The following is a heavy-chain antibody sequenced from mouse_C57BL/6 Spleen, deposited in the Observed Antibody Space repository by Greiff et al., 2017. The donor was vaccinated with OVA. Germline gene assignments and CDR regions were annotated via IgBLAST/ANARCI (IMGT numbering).Heavy chain of an antibody. Sequence: GGGLVQPKGSLKLSCAASGFSFNTYAMNWVRQAPGKGLEWVARIRSKSNNYATYYADSVKDRFTISRDDSESMLYLQMNNLKTEDTAMYYCVSPYDGYSPFAYWGQGTLVTVSA. J-gene: IGHJ3*01. CDR2: IRSKSNNYAT. V-gene: IGHV10-1*01. CDR1: GFSFNTYA. D-gene: IGHD2-3*01. CDR3: VSPYDGYSPFAY.